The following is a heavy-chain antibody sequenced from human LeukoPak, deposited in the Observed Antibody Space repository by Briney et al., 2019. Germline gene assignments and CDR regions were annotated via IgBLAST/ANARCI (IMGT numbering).Heavy chain of an antibody. CDR3: ARHQLLGPCFKGVCSDAFDI. J-gene: IGHJ3*02. CDR2: IDPSDSYT. Sequence: GESLQISCKGSGYSFTSYWISWVRQMPGKGLERMGRIDPSDSYTNYSPSFQGHLTISADKSISTAYLQWSSLKASDTAMYYCARHQLLGPCFKGVCSDAFDIWGQGTMVTVSS. V-gene: IGHV5-10-1*01. CDR1: GYSFTSYW. D-gene: IGHD2-8*01.